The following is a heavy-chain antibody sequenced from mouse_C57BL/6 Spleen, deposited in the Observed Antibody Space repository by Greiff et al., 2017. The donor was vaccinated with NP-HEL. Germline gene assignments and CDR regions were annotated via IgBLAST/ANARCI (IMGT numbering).Heavy chain of an antibody. CDR1: GYTFTSYW. CDR2: IDPSDSYT. J-gene: IGHJ2*01. V-gene: IGHV1-50*01. D-gene: IGHD4-1*01. Sequence: VQLQQSGAELVKPGASVKLSCKASGYTFTSYWMQWVKQRPGQGLEWIGEIDPSDSYTNYNQKFKGKATLTVDTSSSTAYMQLSSLTSEDSAVYYCAKLGQGFDYWGQGTTLTVSS. CDR3: AKLGQGFDY.